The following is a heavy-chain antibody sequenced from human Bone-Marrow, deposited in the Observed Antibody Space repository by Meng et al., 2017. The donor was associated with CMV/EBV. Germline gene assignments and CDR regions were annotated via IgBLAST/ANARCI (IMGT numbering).Heavy chain of an antibody. J-gene: IGHJ5*02. Sequence: GSLRLSCAASGFTFSSYAMSWVRQAPGKGLEWIGEINHSGSANYNPSLKSRVSISVDTSKNLLSLKVRSVTAAETAVYYCARITHRISWPNWFDPWGQGTLVTVSS. CDR2: INHSGSA. D-gene: IGHD6-13*01. V-gene: IGHV4-34*01. CDR1: GFTFSSYA. CDR3: ARITHRISWPNWFDP.